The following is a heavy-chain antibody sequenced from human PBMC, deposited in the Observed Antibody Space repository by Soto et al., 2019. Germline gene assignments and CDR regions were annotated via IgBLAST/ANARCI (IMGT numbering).Heavy chain of an antibody. D-gene: IGHD2-15*01. CDR3: ARAKIDDPYCSGGSCPIDAFDI. V-gene: IGHV3-33*01. Sequence: GGSLRLSCAASGFTFSSYGMHWVRQAPGKGLEWVAVIWYDGSNKYYADSVKGRFTISRDNSKNTLYLQMNSLRAEDTAVYYCARAKIDDPYCSGGSCPIDAFDIWGQGTMVTVSS. J-gene: IGHJ3*02. CDR1: GFTFSSYG. CDR2: IWYDGSNK.